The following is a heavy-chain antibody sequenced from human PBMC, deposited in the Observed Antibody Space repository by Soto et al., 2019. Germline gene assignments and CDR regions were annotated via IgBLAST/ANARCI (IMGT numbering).Heavy chain of an antibody. J-gene: IGHJ4*02. Sequence: TLSLTCTVSGGSVSSSSYYWGWIRQPPGKGLEWIGSIYYSGSTYYNPSLKSRVTISVDTSKNQFSLKLSSVTAADTAVYYCARNYGSGSPSDYSGQGTLVTVSS. CDR1: GGSVSSSSYY. V-gene: IGHV4-39*01. CDR2: IYYSGST. D-gene: IGHD3-10*01. CDR3: ARNYGSGSPSDY.